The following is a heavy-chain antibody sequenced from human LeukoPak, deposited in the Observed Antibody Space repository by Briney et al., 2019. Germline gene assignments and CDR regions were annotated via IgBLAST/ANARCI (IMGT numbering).Heavy chain of an antibody. CDR3: AKVGDGYNWFFDY. Sequence: PGGSLRLSCVASGFTINSYWMNWVRQAPGKGLEWVAVISYDGSNKDYADSVKGRFTISRDNSKNTLYLQMNSLRAEDTAVYYCAKVGDGYNWFFDYWGQGTLVTVSS. D-gene: IGHD5-24*01. V-gene: IGHV3-30*18. J-gene: IGHJ4*02. CDR1: GFTINSYW. CDR2: ISYDGSNK.